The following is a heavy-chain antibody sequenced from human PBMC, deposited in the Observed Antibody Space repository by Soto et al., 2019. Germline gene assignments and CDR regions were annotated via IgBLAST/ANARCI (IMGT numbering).Heavy chain of an antibody. CDR2: IKQDGSEK. D-gene: IGHD3-3*01. J-gene: IGHJ4*02. V-gene: IGHV3-7*03. CDR1: GFTFSSYW. CDR3: ARDLRFLEWLPYTHFDY. Sequence: PGGSLRLSCAASGFTFSSYWMSWVRQAPGKGLEWVANIKQDGSEKYYVDSVKGRFTISRDNAKNSLYLQMNSLRAEDTAVYYCARDLRFLEWLPYTHFDYWGQGTLVTVS.